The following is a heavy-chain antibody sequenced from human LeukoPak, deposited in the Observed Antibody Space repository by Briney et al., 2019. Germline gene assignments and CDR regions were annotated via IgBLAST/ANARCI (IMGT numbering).Heavy chain of an antibody. CDR3: AELGITMIGGV. Sequence: GGSLRLSCAASGFTFSNYWMSWVRQAPGKGLEWVAHIKQDGTEKYYVDSVKGRFTISRGNAKNSLYLQMNSLRAEDTAVYYCAELGITMIGGVWGKGTTVTISS. V-gene: IGHV3-7*01. J-gene: IGHJ6*04. CDR1: GFTFSNYW. D-gene: IGHD3-10*02. CDR2: IKQDGTEK.